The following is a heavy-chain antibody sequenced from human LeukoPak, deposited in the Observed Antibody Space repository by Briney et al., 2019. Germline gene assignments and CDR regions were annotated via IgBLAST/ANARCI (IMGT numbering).Heavy chain of an antibody. CDR3: ARRGRVYYGSGSSLWPDY. V-gene: IGHV4-59*02. J-gene: IGHJ4*02. Sequence: SETLSLTCTVSGGSVSDYYWSWIRQSPGKGLEWIGYIYYTGTSYNPSLKSRVTISVDTSKNQFSLKLSSVTAADTAVYYCARRGRVYYGSGSSLWPDYWGQGTLVTVSS. CDR2: IYYTGT. D-gene: IGHD3-10*01. CDR1: GGSVSDYY.